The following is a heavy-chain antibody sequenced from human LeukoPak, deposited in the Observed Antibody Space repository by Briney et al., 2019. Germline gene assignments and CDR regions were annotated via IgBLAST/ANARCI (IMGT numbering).Heavy chain of an antibody. CDR2: IYYSGST. CDR1: GGSISSYY. CDR3: ARRGLDYYDSSGYDY. D-gene: IGHD3-22*01. Sequence: SETLSLTCTVSGGSISSYYWSWIRQPPGKGLEWIGYIYYSGSTNYNPSLKSRVTISVDTSKNQFSLKLSSVTAADTAVYYCARRGLDYYDSSGYDYWGQGTLVTVSS. V-gene: IGHV4-59*08. J-gene: IGHJ4*02.